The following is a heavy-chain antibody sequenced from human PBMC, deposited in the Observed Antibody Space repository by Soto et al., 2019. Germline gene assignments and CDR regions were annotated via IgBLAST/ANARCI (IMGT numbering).Heavy chain of an antibody. Sequence: SLRLSCAASGFTFSSYGMHWVRQAPGKGLEWVAVIWYDGSNKYYADSVKGRFTISRDNSKNTLYLQMNSLRAEDTAVYYCAREDLVYYYDSSGYLPRNAFDIWGQGTMVTVS. CDR3: AREDLVYYYDSSGYLPRNAFDI. J-gene: IGHJ3*02. CDR1: GFTFSSYG. V-gene: IGHV3-33*01. D-gene: IGHD3-22*01. CDR2: IWYDGSNK.